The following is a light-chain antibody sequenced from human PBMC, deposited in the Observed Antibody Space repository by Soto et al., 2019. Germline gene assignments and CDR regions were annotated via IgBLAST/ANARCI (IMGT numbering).Light chain of an antibody. V-gene: IGLV2-14*02. CDR2: EVT. CDR3: SSYTSSSTYV. Sequence: QSALTQPASVSGSPGQSITISCTGTSSDIGTYNLVSWYQHYPGKAPKLMIYEVTNRPSGVSNRFSGSKSGNTASLTISGLLAEDEADYYCSSYTSSSTYVFGTGTKVTVL. CDR1: SSDIGTYNL. J-gene: IGLJ1*01.